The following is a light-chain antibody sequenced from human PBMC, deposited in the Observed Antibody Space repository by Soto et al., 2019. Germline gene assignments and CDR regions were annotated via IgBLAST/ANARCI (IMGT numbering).Light chain of an antibody. CDR2: GAS. V-gene: IGKV3-20*01. J-gene: IGKJ5*01. CDR3: KQYGSAPPIT. CDR1: QSVSSSY. Sequence: EIVLTQSPGTLSLSPGERATLSCRASQSVSSSYLAWYQQTPGQAPRLLIYGASSRATGIPDRFSGSGSGTDFTLTISKLEPEYYAVYYRKQYGSAPPITIGQGTQLEIK.